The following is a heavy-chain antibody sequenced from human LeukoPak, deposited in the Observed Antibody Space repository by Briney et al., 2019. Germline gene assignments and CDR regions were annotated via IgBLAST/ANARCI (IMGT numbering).Heavy chain of an antibody. D-gene: IGHD3-10*01. CDR2: IRYDGSNK. J-gene: IGHJ3*02. V-gene: IGHV3-30*02. CDR3: AKDTRGAMVRGVTEWSYAFDI. CDR1: GFTFSSYG. Sequence: GGSLRLSCAASGFTFSSYGMHWVRQAPGKGLEWVAFIRYDGSNKYYADSVKGRFTISRDNSKNTLYLQMNSLRAEDTAVYYCAKDTRGAMVRGVTEWSYAFDIWGQGTMVTVSS.